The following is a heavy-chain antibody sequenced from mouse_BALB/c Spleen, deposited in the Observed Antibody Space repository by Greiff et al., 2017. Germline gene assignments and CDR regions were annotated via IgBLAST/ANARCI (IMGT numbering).Heavy chain of an antibody. V-gene: IGHV5-17*02. D-gene: IGHD2-3*01. J-gene: IGHJ4*01. CDR1: GFTFSSFG. CDR2: ISSGSSTL. CDR3: ARLWLLRGYAMDY. Sequence: EVQVVESGGGLVQPGGSRKLSCAASGFTFSSFGMHWVRQAPEKGLEWVAYISSGSSTLYYADTVKGRFTISRDNPKNTLFLQMTSLRSEDTAMYYCARLWLLRGYAMDYWGQGTSVTVSS.